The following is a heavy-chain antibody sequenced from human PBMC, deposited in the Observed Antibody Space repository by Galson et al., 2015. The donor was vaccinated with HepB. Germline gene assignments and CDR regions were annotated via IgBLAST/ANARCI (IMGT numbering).Heavy chain of an antibody. Sequence: SLRLSCAASGFTFDDYAMHWVRQAPGKGLEWVSGISWNSGSIGYAHSVKGRFTITRDNAKNSLYMQMNSLRAADTAVYYCARFSGSGSWYVASRVYYYSGMDVWGQGTTVTVSS. V-gene: IGHV3-9*01. J-gene: IGHJ6*02. D-gene: IGHD6-13*01. CDR1: GFTFDDYA. CDR2: ISWNSGSI. CDR3: ARFSGSGSWYVASRVYYYSGMDV.